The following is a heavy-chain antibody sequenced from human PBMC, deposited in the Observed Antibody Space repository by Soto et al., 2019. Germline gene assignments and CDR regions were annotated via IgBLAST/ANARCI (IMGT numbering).Heavy chain of an antibody. V-gene: IGHV4-34*01. D-gene: IGHD3-9*01. CDR2: INHSGST. CDR3: ARRLRYFDWLLTYYFDY. CDR1: GGSFSGYY. Sequence: SETLSLTCAVYGGSFSGYYWSWIRQPPGKGLEWIGEINHSGSTNYNPSLKSRVTISVDTSKNQFSLKLSSVTAADTAVYYCARRLRYFDWLLTYYFDYWGQGTLVTVSS. J-gene: IGHJ4*02.